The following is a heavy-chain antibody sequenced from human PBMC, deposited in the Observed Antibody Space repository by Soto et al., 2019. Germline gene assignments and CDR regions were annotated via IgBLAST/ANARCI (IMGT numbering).Heavy chain of an antibody. CDR1: GFTFSDYY. V-gene: IGHV3-11*01. CDR3: ARGGQTYYFDD. J-gene: IGHJ4*02. CDR2: ISSTGSTT. Sequence: QVQLVESGGGLVKPGGSLRLSCAASGFTFSDYYMSWIRQAPGKGLEWVSYISSTGSTTYYADSVRGRFTMSRDNATRSLYLQVNSLRADDTAVYFCARGGQTYYFDDWGQGTLVTVSS.